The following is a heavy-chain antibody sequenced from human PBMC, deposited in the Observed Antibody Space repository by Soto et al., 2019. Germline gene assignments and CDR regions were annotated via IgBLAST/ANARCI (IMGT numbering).Heavy chain of an antibody. Sequence: QITLKGSGPTLVNPTQTLTLTCTLSGISLSTSGVGLGWIRQTPGKALEWLALVYWNDEKHYSPSLKSRLTITQDTSKHQAILTMTNMDPVDTATYYCARRRANLPVFAFDIWSQVTVVTVSS. CDR1: GISLSTSGVG. J-gene: IGHJ3*02. CDR2: VYWNDEK. CDR3: ARRRANLPVFAFDI. V-gene: IGHV2-5*01.